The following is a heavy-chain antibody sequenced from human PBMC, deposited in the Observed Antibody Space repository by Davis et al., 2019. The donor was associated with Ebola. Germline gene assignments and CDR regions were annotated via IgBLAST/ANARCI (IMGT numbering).Heavy chain of an antibody. V-gene: IGHV3-30-3*01. J-gene: IGHJ4*02. CDR3: ARDLSTRYSIDY. CDR1: GYTFTGYY. Sequence: SCKASGYTFTGYYMHWVRQPPGKGLEWVAFISYDGSTTSYADSLKGRFTISRDNSKNTLSLQMSSLRAEDTAVYYCARDLSTRYSIDYWGQGTLVTVSP. D-gene: IGHD1-1*01. CDR2: ISYDGSTT.